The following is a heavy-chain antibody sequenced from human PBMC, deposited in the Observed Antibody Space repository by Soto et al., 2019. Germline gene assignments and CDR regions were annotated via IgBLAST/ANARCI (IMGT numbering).Heavy chain of an antibody. D-gene: IGHD6-6*01. CDR2: IYYSGST. CDR1: GGSISSSSYY. J-gene: IGHJ5*02. CDR3: ARAAYSSSPDNWFDP. V-gene: IGHV4-39*01. Sequence: QLQLQESGPGLVKPSETLSLTCTVSGGSISSSSYYWGWIRQPPGKGLEWIGSIYYSGSTYYNPSLKSRVTISVDTSKNQFSLKLSSVTAADTAVYYCARAAYSSSPDNWFDPWGQGTLVTVSS.